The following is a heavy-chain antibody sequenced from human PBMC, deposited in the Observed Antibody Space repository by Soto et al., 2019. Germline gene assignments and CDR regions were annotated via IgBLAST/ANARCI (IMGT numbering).Heavy chain of an antibody. Sequence: EVSLVESGGGLVKPGGSLRLSCVASGFIFSDYSMNWVRQAPGKGLEWVAAISSSGGDTFYADSVKGRFTISRDHHKSSVFLQMSSRGGEDTAVYWCASLVGRSNFDSWGQGTLVTVSS. CDR1: GFIFSDYS. V-gene: IGHV3-21*06. J-gene: IGHJ4*02. D-gene: IGHD3-16*01. CDR2: ISSSGGDT. CDR3: ASLVGRSNFDS.